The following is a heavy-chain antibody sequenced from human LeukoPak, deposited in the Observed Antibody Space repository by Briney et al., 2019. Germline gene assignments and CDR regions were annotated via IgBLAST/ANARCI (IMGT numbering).Heavy chain of an antibody. CDR2: INPNSGGT. CDR3: ARVIAAAPQRDLGY. D-gene: IGHD6-13*01. J-gene: IGHJ4*02. Sequence: GASVTVSFKASGYTFTGYYMHWVRQAPGQGLEWMGWINPNSGGTNYAQKFQGRVTMTRDTSISTAYMELSRLRSDDTAVYYCARVIAAAPQRDLGYWGQGTLVTVSS. CDR1: GYTFTGYY. V-gene: IGHV1-2*02.